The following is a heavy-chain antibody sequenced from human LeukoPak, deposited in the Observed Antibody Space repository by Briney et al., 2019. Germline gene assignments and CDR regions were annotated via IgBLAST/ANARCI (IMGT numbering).Heavy chain of an antibody. CDR2: ILHDGSNS. D-gene: IGHD5-18*01. CDR1: GFTFSNYW. J-gene: IGHJ4*02. V-gene: IGHV3-30*02. Sequence: GGSLRLSCAASGFTFSNYWMSWVRQAPGKGLEWVALILHDGSNSFYADSVKGRFTISRDNSKNTLYLQMNSLTVEDTGVYYCSKRTDTTEFDYWGQGTLVTVSS. CDR3: SKRTDTTEFDY.